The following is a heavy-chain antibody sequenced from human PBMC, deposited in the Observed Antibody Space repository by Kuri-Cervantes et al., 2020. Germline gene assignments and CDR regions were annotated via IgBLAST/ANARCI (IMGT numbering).Heavy chain of an antibody. V-gene: IGHV3-30*03. CDR2: ISYDGSNK. J-gene: IGHJ3*02. Sequence: GGSLRLSCAASGFTFSSYGIHWVRQAPGKGLEWVAVISYDGSNKYYADSVKGRFTISRDNAKNSLYLQVNSLRAEDMTVYYCVRMIFGVVIVGHDAFDIWGQGTMVTVSS. CDR1: GFTFSSYG. D-gene: IGHD3-3*01. CDR3: VRMIFGVVIVGHDAFDI.